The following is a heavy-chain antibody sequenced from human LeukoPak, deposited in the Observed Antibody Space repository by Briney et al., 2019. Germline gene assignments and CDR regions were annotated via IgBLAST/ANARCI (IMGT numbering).Heavy chain of an antibody. V-gene: IGHV3-74*01. D-gene: IGHD4-11*01. J-gene: IGHJ4*02. CDR3: ARATYSTYTNDY. CDR1: GXTFSSYW. Sequence: PGGSLRLSCAASGXTFSSYWMHWVRQAPGKGLVWVSRINSDGTSTSYADSVKGRFTISRDNAKNTLYLQMNSLRAEDTAVYYCARATYSTYTNDYWGQGTLVTVSS. CDR2: INSDGTST.